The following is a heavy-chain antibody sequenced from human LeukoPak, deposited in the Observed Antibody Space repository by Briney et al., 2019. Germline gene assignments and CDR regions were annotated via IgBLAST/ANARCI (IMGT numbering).Heavy chain of an antibody. CDR2: IYSGGST. Sequence: GGSLRLSCAVSGFTVSTNYMTWVRQAPGKGLEWFSFIYSGGSTDYADSVKGRFSLSGDNSKNTLYLQMNSLRAEDTAVYYCARRGYGDYALFDYWGQGTLVTVSS. V-gene: IGHV3-66*04. D-gene: IGHD4-17*01. CDR3: ARRGYGDYALFDY. CDR1: GFTVSTNY. J-gene: IGHJ4*02.